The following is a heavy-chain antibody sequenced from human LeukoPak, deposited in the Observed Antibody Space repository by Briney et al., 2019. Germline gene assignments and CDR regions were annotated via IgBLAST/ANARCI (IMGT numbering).Heavy chain of an antibody. CDR1: GMTFSIYE. CDR2: ISSSSSTI. CDR3: ARGRPYYDISAGWFDP. J-gene: IGHJ5*02. Sequence: GGSLRLSCTASGMTFSIYEMNWVRQAPGKGLEWVAYISSSSSTIYYADSVKGRFTISRDNAKNSLYLQMNSLRAEDTAVYYCARGRPYYDISAGWFDPWGQGTLVTVSS. V-gene: IGHV3-48*03. D-gene: IGHD3-9*01.